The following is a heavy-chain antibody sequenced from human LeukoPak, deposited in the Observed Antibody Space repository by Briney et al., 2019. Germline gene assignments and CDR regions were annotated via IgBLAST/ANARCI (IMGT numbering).Heavy chain of an antibody. V-gene: IGHV1-8*03. CDR1: GYTFTSYY. J-gene: IGHJ4*02. D-gene: IGHD2-2*01. CDR2: MNPNSGNT. Sequence: ASVKVSCKASGYTFTSYYMHWVRQATGQGLEWMGWMNPNSGNTGYAQKFQGRVTITRNTSISTAYMELSSLRSEDTAVYYCARGDQGTEFDYWGQGTLVTVSS. CDR3: ARGDQGTEFDY.